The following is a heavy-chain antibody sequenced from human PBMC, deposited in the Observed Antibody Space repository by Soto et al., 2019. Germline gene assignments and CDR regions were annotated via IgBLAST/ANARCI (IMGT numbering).Heavy chain of an antibody. D-gene: IGHD2-15*01. Sequence: QVQLVQSGAEVKKPGASVKVSCKASGYTFTSYAMHWVRQAPGQRLEWMGWINAGNGNTKYSQKFQGRVTITRDTSASTGSMELSSLRSEDTAVYYCARGPGGPDGPGDYWGQGTLVTVSS. CDR1: GYTFTSYA. V-gene: IGHV1-3*01. CDR3: ARGPGGPDGPGDY. CDR2: INAGNGNT. J-gene: IGHJ4*02.